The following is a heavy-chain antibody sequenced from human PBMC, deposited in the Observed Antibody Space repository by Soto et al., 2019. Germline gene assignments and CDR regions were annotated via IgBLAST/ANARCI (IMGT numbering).Heavy chain of an antibody. V-gene: IGHV1-2*02. CDR1: GYSFSGYY. D-gene: IGHD6-19*01. Sequence: ASVKVSCKASGYSFSGYYIQWVRQAPGQGPERLGWLYPNTETTDSSKKFQGRVTMTSDLSTRTVYMELRDLRSADTAVYYCVSLQTIGWPGVHWGQGTRVTVSS. J-gene: IGHJ4*02. CDR2: LYPNTETT. CDR3: VSLQTIGWPGVH.